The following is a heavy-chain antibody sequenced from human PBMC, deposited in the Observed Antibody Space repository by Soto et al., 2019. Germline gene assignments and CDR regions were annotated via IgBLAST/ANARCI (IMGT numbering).Heavy chain of an antibody. D-gene: IGHD5-12*01. Sequence: QVQLVQSGAEVKKPGSSVKVSCKASGGTFSNYGITWVRQAPGQGLEWVGRIIPIFGTTNVAQKFQGRVTITADESTTTANMELSGLRSDDTAVYYCAKDGGADGYFGNWLDPWGQGTLVTVSS. CDR3: AKDGGADGYFGNWLDP. CDR1: GGTFSNYG. V-gene: IGHV1-69*15. J-gene: IGHJ5*02. CDR2: IIPIFGTT.